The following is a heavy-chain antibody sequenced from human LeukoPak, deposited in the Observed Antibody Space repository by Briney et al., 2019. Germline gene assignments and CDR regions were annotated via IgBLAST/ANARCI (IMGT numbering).Heavy chain of an antibody. CDR1: GFTFSSYA. D-gene: IGHD2-2*01. CDR2: ISVSGGIT. V-gene: IGHV3-23*01. J-gene: IGHJ4*02. Sequence: GGSLRLSCAASGFTFSSYAMSWVRQAPGKGLEWVSAISVSGGITYYAVSVKGRFTSSRDNSKHAMYLQINSLRDEDTAVYYCAKAEFRCNSTSCYPGVEFDYWGQGTLVTVSS. CDR3: AKAEFRCNSTSCYPGVEFDY.